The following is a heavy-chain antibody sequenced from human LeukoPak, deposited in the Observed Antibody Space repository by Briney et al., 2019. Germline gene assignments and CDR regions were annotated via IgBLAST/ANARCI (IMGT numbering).Heavy chain of an antibody. J-gene: IGHJ4*02. CDR3: VKESGAVFGPDYFDS. Sequence: ASVKVSCKASGFTFTNYDINWVRQATGQGLEWMGWMNPNSGNTGYTQKFQGRVAMTRDNSITTAYMELSSLRPEDTAVYYCVKESGAVFGPDYFDSWGQGTLVTVSS. D-gene: IGHD6-19*01. V-gene: IGHV1-8*01. CDR1: GFTFTNYD. CDR2: MNPNSGNT.